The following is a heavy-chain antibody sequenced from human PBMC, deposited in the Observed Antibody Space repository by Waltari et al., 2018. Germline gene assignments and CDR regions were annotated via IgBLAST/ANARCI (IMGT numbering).Heavy chain of an antibody. CDR3: ARENRPAIRYFDWLVDY. J-gene: IGHJ4*02. V-gene: IGHV1-69*13. CDR1: GGTFSSYA. Sequence: QVQLVQSGAEVKKPGSSVKVSCTASGGTFSSYALSWVRQAPGQGLEWMGRIIPIFGTANYAQKFQGRVTITADKSTSTAYMELSSLRSEDTAVYYCARENRPAIRYFDWLVDYWGQGTLVTVSS. D-gene: IGHD3-9*01. CDR2: IIPIFGTA.